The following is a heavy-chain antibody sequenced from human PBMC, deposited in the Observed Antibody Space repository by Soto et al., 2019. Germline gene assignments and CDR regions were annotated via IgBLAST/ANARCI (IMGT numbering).Heavy chain of an antibody. V-gene: IGHV4-61*01. Sequence: QVQLQESGPGLVKPSETLSLTCTVSGGSVNSGSYYWSWIRQPPGKGLEWIGYVYYRGSTNYNPCRRSRAAISVDTSNNQFSLRLSSLTAADTAVYYCVRDYWGNEQRFDSWGQGTLVTVSA. D-gene: IGHD3-16*01. CDR1: GGSVNSGSYY. J-gene: IGHJ4*02. CDR2: VYYRGST. CDR3: VRDYWGNEQRFDS.